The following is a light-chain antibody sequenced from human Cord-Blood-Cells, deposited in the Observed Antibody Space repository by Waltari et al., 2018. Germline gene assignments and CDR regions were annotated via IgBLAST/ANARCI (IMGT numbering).Light chain of an antibody. Sequence: DIVMTQSPDSLAVSLGERATINCKSSQSVLYSSNNKNYFAWYQQTPGQPPKLLIYWATTRESGVPDRFSGSGSGTDFTLTISSLQAEDVAVYYCQQYYSTPWTFGQGTKVEIK. CDR3: QQYYSTPWT. CDR2: WAT. J-gene: IGKJ1*01. V-gene: IGKV4-1*01. CDR1: QSVLYSSNNKNY.